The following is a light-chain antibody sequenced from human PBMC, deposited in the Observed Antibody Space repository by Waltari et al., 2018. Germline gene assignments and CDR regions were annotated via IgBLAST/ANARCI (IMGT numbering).Light chain of an antibody. CDR1: SSNIETNA. J-gene: IGLJ1*01. CDR3: ATWDDSLNAYV. CDR2: YDN. Sequence: QSVLTQPPSVSGAPRQRVTISCPGSSSNIETNAVNWYQHLPGRAPKLLIRYDNLLPSGVSARFSASKSGTSASLAISGLQSDDEADYYCATWDDSLNAYVFGSGTKVTVV. V-gene: IGLV1-36*01.